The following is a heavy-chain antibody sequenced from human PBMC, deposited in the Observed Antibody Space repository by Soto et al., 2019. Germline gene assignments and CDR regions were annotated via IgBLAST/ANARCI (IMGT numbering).Heavy chain of an antibody. V-gene: IGHV3-48*02. CDR2: ISSSSSTT. J-gene: IGHJ6*02. CDR3: ARYYDFNYGLDV. CDR1: GFTFSSYS. Sequence: GGSLRLSCAASGFTFSSYSMNWVRQAPGKGLEWVSYISSSSSTTYYADSVKGRFTISRDDAKDSLYLQMISLRDEDTAVYYCARYYDFNYGLDVWGQGTTVTVSS. D-gene: IGHD3-3*01.